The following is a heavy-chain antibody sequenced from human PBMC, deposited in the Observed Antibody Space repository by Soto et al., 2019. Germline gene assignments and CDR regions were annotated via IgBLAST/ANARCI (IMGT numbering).Heavy chain of an antibody. CDR1: GGSISSSSYY. V-gene: IGHV4-39*07. D-gene: IGHD5-12*01. Sequence: SETLSLTCTVSGGSISSSSYYWGWIRQPPGKGLEWIGSIYYSGSTYYNPSLKSRVTISVDTSKNQFSLKLSSVTAADTAGDYCARAVVDSGYHAPGYYYYYMDVWGKGTTVTVSS. CDR2: IYYSGST. CDR3: ARAVVDSGYHAPGYYYYYMDV. J-gene: IGHJ6*03.